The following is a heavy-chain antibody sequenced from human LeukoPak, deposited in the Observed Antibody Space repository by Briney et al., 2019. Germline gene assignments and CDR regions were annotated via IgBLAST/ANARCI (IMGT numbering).Heavy chain of an antibody. CDR1: GYTFTGYY. V-gene: IGHV1-2*02. Sequence: ASVKVSCKASGYTFTGYYMHWVRQAPGQGLEWMGWINPNSGGTNYAQKFQGRVTMTRDTSISTAYMELSRLRSDDTAVYYCAKAGFYDILTDGLDIWGQGTMVIVSS. D-gene: IGHD3-9*01. CDR2: INPNSGGT. CDR3: AKAGFYDILTDGLDI. J-gene: IGHJ3*02.